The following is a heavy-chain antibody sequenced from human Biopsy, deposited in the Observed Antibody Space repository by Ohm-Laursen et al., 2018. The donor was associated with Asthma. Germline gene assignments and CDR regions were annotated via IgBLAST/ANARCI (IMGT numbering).Heavy chain of an antibody. J-gene: IGHJ6*02. CDR1: GFTFSSYS. CDR3: ARDAGYCGGDCYSLLEYYYYYYGMDV. CDR2: ISSSSSTI. D-gene: IGHD2-21*02. V-gene: IGHV3-48*02. Sequence: GSLRLSCADSGFTFSSYSMNWVRQAPGKGLEWVSYISSSSSTIYYADSVKGRFTISRDNAKNSLYLQMNSLRDEDTAVYYCARDAGYCGGDCYSLLEYYYYYYGMDVWGQGTTVTVSS.